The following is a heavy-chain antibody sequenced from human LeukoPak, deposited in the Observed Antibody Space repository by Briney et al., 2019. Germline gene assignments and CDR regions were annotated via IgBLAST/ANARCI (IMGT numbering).Heavy chain of an antibody. J-gene: IGHJ3*02. D-gene: IGHD6-13*01. CDR1: GDSISNSNYY. CDR3: ASGAGIAALDI. V-gene: IGHV4-61*02. Sequence: SQTLSLTCTVSGDSISNSNYYWSWIRQPAGKGLEWIGRRSTSGSTNYNPSLKSRVTISVDTSKNQFSLKLSSVTAADTAVYYCASGAGIAALDIWGQGTMVTVSS. CDR2: RSTSGST.